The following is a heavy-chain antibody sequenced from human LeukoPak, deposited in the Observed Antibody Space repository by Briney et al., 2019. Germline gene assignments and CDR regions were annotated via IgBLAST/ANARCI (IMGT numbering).Heavy chain of an antibody. CDR2: IYPGDSDP. V-gene: IGHV5-51*01. Sequence: GESLKISCQGSGYSFTNYWIGWVRQMPGKGLELIGIIYPGDSDPRYSPSFQGQVTISAVKSISTAYLQWSSLKASDTAMYYCARWERTGYCSRTNCHTLHYYYYMDVWGKGTTVTVSS. CDR1: GYSFTNYW. D-gene: IGHD2-2*01. CDR3: ARWERTGYCSRTNCHTLHYYYYMDV. J-gene: IGHJ6*03.